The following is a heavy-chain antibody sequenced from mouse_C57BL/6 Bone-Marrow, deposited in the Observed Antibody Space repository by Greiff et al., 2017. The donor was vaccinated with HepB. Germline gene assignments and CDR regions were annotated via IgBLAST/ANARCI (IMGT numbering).Heavy chain of an antibody. J-gene: IGHJ3*01. Sequence: VQLQQSGAELVKPGASVKLSCTASGFNFKDYYMHWVKQRTEQGLEWIGRIDPEDGETNYAPKFQGKANITADTSSNTAYLQLSSLTSEDTAVYYCARGPHYYGSRTWVAYWGQGTLVTVSA. CDR2: IDPEDGET. CDR3: ARGPHYYGSRTWVAY. V-gene: IGHV14-2*01. CDR1: GFNFKDYY. D-gene: IGHD1-1*01.